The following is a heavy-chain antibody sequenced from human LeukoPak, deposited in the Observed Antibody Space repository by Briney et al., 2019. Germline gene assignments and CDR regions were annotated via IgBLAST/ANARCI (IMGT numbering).Heavy chain of an antibody. CDR1: GFSFSSYG. J-gene: IGHJ6*03. CDR2: ISSSSYI. Sequence: GGSLRLSCAASGFSFSSYGMSWVRQAPGKGLEWVSSISSSSYIYYADSVKGRFTISRDNAKNSLYLQMNSLRAEDTAVYYCARRPPQDYYYYYMDVWGKGTTVTVSS. CDR3: ARRPPQDYYYYYMDV. V-gene: IGHV3-21*01.